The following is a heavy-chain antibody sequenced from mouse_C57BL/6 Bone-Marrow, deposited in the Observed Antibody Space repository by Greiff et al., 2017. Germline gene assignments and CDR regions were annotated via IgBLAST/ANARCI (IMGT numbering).Heavy chain of an antibody. V-gene: IGHV14-4*01. J-gene: IGHJ3*01. CDR3: TTEGIYYYGSSYVGFAY. CDR1: GFNIKDDY. CDR2: IDPENGDT. D-gene: IGHD1-1*01. Sequence: VQLQQSGAELVRPGASVKLSCTASGFNIKDDYMHWVKQRPEQGLEWIGWIDPENGDTEYDSKFQGKATITADTSSNTSYLQLSSLTSEDTAVYYCTTEGIYYYGSSYVGFAYWGQGTLVTVSA.